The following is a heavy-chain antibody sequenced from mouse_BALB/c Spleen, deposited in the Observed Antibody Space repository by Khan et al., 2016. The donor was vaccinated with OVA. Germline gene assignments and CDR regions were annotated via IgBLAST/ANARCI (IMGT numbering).Heavy chain of an antibody. V-gene: IGHV1-26*01. J-gene: IGHJ3*01. CDR3: ARGYEFFPY. Sequence: VRLQQSGPDLVKPGASVKISCKASGYSFTVYYMTWVKQSHGKSPEWIGRVNPNNGDTNYNQNFKGKATLTVDKSSNTAYMELRSLTSEDSAVFYCARGYEFFPYWGQGTLVTVSA. D-gene: IGHD2-12*01. CDR2: VNPNNGDT. CDR1: GYSFTVYY.